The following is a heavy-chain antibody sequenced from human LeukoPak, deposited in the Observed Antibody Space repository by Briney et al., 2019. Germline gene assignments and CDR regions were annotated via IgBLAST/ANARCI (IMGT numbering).Heavy chain of an antibody. D-gene: IGHD2-2*01. CDR2: ISSSSSYI. Sequence: GGSLRLSCAASEFTFSSYSMNWVRQAPGKGLEWVSSISSSSSYIYYADSVKGRFTISRDNAKNSLYLQMNSLRAEDTAVYYCARASVPAAPAMDVWGKGTTVTVSS. CDR3: ARASVPAAPAMDV. CDR1: EFTFSSYS. J-gene: IGHJ6*03. V-gene: IGHV3-21*04.